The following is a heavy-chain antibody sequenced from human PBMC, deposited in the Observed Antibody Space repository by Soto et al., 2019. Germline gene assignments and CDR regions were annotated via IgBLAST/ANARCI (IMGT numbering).Heavy chain of an antibody. CDR1: GGSISTYY. CDR3: ARGVLVAGGAFEY. V-gene: IGHV4-59*01. CDR2: IHYSGST. Sequence: QVQLQESGPGLVKPSETLSLTCTVSGGSISTYYWSWIRQPPGKELEWIGHIHYSGSTNYNPSLKSRVTISVDTSKNQFSLNLSSVTAADTAVYYCARGVLVAGGAFEYWGQGALVTVSS. J-gene: IGHJ4*02. D-gene: IGHD2-2*01.